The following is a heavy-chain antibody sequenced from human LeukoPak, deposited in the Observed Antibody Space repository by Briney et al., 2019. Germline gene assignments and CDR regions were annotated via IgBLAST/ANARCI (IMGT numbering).Heavy chain of an antibody. CDR1: GFTFSSHL. CDR2: ISSDGTYT. V-gene: IGHV3-74*01. CDR3: ARSLPYGTTWYGRSDF. J-gene: IGHJ4*02. D-gene: IGHD6-13*01. Sequence: GGSLRLSCAASGFTFSSHLMHWVRQALGKGLVWVSRISSDGTYTNYADSVRGRFTISRDNAKNTLYLQMNSLRAEDTAIYYCARSLPYGTTWYGRSDFWGQGTLVTVSS.